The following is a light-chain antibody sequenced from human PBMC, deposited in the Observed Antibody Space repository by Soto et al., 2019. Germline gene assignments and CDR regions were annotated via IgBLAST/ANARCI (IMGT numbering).Light chain of an antibody. CDR1: SSNIGGNT. V-gene: IGLV1-44*01. J-gene: IGLJ1*01. CDR3: AAWDDSLNAFV. CDR2: GND. Sequence: QSVLTQPPSASGTTGQRVTISCSGSSSNIGGNTVNWYQQLPGTAPKLLIYGNDQRPSGVPDRFSGSKSGTSASLAISGLQSEDEADYYCAAWDDSLNAFVFGTGTKLTVL.